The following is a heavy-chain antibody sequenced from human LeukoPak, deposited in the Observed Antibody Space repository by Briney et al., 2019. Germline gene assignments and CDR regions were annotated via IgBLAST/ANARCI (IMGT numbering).Heavy chain of an antibody. Sequence: ASVKVSCKASGYTFTGYYMHWVRQAPGQGLEWMGWINPNSGGTNYAQKFQGRVTMTRDTSISTAYMELRRLRSDDTAVYYCARDPYGEAGWFDPWGQGTLVTVSS. D-gene: IGHD4-17*01. CDR1: GYTFTGYY. CDR3: ARDPYGEAGWFDP. V-gene: IGHV1-2*02. J-gene: IGHJ5*02. CDR2: INPNSGGT.